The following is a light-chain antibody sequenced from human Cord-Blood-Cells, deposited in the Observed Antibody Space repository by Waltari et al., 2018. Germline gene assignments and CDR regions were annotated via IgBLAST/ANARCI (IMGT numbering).Light chain of an antibody. Sequence: EIVMTQSPATLSVSPGERATLSCRASQNVSCNLAWYQQKPGQAPRLLIHGASTRATGIPARFSGSGSGTEFTLTISSLQSEDFAVYYCQQYNNWPRTFGRGTNLEIK. CDR2: GAS. J-gene: IGKJ2*01. CDR1: QNVSCN. V-gene: IGKV3-15*01. CDR3: QQYNNWPRT.